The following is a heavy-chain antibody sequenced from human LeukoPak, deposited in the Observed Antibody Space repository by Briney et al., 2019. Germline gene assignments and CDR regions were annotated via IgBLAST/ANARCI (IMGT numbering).Heavy chain of an antibody. D-gene: IGHD6-13*01. CDR1: GFTFSSYG. CDR2: IRYDGSNK. Sequence: PVGSLRLSSAASGFTFSSYGMHWVRQAPGKGLEWVAFIRYDGSNKYYADSVKGRFTISRDNSKNTLYLQMNSLRAEDTAVYYCAKAGAEGIAAAGPYYYYYMDVWGKGTTVTVSS. CDR3: AKAGAEGIAAAGPYYYYYMDV. J-gene: IGHJ6*03. V-gene: IGHV3-30*02.